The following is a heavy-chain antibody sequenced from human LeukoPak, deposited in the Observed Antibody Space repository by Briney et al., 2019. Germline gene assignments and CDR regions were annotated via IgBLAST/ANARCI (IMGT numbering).Heavy chain of an antibody. CDR3: ARHAYYSDSSGYYYDSSGYYYYFDY. CDR1: GGSISSSRYS. V-gene: IGHV4-39*01. D-gene: IGHD3-22*01. Sequence: PSETLSLTCTVSGGSISSSRYSWGWIRQPPGKGLEWIGTIYYSGSTYYNPSLKSRVTISVDTSKNQFSLRLSSVTAADTAVYYCARHAYYSDSSGYYYDSSGYYYYFDYWGQRTLVTVSS. J-gene: IGHJ4*02. CDR2: IYYSGST.